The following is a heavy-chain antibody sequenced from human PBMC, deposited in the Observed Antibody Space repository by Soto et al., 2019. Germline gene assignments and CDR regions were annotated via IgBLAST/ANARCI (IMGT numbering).Heavy chain of an antibody. J-gene: IGHJ4*02. Sequence: VQLVESGGGLVQPGGSLRLSCAASGFVLSSYSMSWVRQAPGKGLEWVSYIGTGTRTRYYADSVKGRFTISRDNGKNSLFLQMNSLRAEDTALYYCVRSYSYGFGYWGQGTLVTVSS. CDR1: GFVLSSYS. V-gene: IGHV3-48*01. D-gene: IGHD5-18*01. CDR2: IGTGTRTR. CDR3: VRSYSYGFGY.